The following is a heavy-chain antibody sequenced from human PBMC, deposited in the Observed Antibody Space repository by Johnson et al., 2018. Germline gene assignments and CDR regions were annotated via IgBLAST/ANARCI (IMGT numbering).Heavy chain of an antibody. Sequence: VQLVESGGGVVQPGRSLRLSCAASGFTFSSYNIHWVRQAPGKGLEWVAVISSDGSNGYYADSVKGRFTISRDNSKNTLYLQMNSLRAEDTAGYYCAKDPYQLLSLAYYYGMDVWGQGTTVTVSS. V-gene: IGHV3-30*18. CDR3: AKDPYQLLSLAYYYGMDV. CDR1: GFTFSSYN. D-gene: IGHD2-2*01. J-gene: IGHJ6*02. CDR2: ISSDGSNG.